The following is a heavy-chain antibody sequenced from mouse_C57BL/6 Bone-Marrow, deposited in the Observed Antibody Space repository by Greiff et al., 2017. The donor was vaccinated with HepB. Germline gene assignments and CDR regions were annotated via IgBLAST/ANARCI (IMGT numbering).Heavy chain of an antibody. D-gene: IGHD2-4*01. Sequence: GGGLVQPKGSLKLSCAVSGFSFNTYAMNWVRQAPGKGLEGVARIRSKSNNYATYYADSVKDRFTISRDDSESMLYLQMNNLKTEETAMYYCVRPTYYDYDDAMDYWGQGTSVTVSS. CDR1: GFSFNTYA. V-gene: IGHV10-1*01. J-gene: IGHJ4*01. CDR2: IRSKSNNYAT. CDR3: VRPTYYDYDDAMDY.